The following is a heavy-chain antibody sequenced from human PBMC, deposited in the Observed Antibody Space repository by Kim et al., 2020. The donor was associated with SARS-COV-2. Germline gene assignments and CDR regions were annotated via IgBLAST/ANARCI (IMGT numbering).Heavy chain of an antibody. CDR1: GDSVSSNSAG. CDR3: VRDVDRHLDY. CDR2: TYYRSKWYN. Sequence: SQTLSLTCVISGDSVSSNSAGWNWIRQSPSRGLEWLGRTYYRSKWYNDYPASVKSRIIIKAGTSKNQFSLQLNSVTPEDTAVYYCVRDVDRHLDYWGQGTLVTVSS. D-gene: IGHD3-22*01. V-gene: IGHV6-1*01. J-gene: IGHJ4*02.